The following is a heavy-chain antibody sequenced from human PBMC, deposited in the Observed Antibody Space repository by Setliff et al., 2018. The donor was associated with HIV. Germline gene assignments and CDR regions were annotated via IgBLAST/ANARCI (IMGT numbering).Heavy chain of an antibody. J-gene: IGHJ4*02. CDR3: AKDDSSGSYYDY. CDR2: ISSSSSTI. V-gene: IGHV3-48*01. D-gene: IGHD3-22*01. CDR1: GFTFTDYS. Sequence: GGSLRLSCAASGFTFTDYSMNWVRQAPGKGLEWVSYISSSSSTIYYADSVKGRFTISRDNSKNTLYLQMNSLRAEDTAVYYCAKDDSSGSYYDYWGQGTLVTVSS.